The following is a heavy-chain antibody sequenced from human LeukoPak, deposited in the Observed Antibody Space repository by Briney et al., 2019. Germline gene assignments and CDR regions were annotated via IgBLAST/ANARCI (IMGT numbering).Heavy chain of an antibody. CDR2: IKQNGSDK. V-gene: IGHV3-7*01. J-gene: IGHJ4*02. D-gene: IGHD1-14*01. CDR1: GLTFRNYW. CDR3: ATFSGAHHKTFDY. Sequence: PGGSLRLSCAASGLTFRNYWMSWVRQAPGKGLEWVANIKQNGSDKFYVDSVNGRFTISRDNAKNSLYLQMNTLTATDTAIYYCATFSGAHHKTFDYWGQGTLVTVSS.